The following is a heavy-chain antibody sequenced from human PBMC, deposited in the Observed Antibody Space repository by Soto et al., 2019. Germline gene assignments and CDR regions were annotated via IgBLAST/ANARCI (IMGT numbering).Heavy chain of an antibody. CDR2: ISSSGTTI. J-gene: IGHJ6*02. CDR3: ARGHSSFYGMDV. Sequence: QVQLVESGGGLVKPGGSLRLSCAASGFTFSDYYMNWIRQAPGKGLEWVSYISSSGTTINYADSVKGRFTISRDNAKNSLFMQMNRLRAEDTALYSCARGHSSFYGMDVWGQGTTVTVSS. V-gene: IGHV3-11*01. CDR1: GFTFSDYY. D-gene: IGHD6-13*01.